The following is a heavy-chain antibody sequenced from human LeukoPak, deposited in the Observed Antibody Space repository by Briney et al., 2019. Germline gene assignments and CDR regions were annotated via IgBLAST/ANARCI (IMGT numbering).Heavy chain of an antibody. D-gene: IGHD1-14*01. CDR2: ISSDESST. J-gene: IGHJ5*02. CDR1: GFTFSHHW. V-gene: IGHV3-74*01. Sequence: GSLRLSCAASGFTFSHHWMHWVRQAPGKGLVRVPHISSDESSTTYADSVKGRFTISRDNRKNTLYLQMNSLRVEDTAMYYCTRNPDGRNWFDPWGQGTLVTVSS. CDR3: TRNPDGRNWFDP.